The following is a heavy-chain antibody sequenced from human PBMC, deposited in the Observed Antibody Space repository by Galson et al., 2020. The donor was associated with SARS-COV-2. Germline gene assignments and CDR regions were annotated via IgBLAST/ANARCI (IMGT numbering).Heavy chain of an antibody. V-gene: IGHV3-30*18. J-gene: IGHJ4*02. CDR1: EFTFSNFG. CDR3: AKGLGEYCSGGTCPDY. D-gene: IGHD2-15*01. Sequence: GGSLRLSCAASEFTFSNFGMHWVRQPPGKGLEWLEVISFDGSNIYYADSVKGRFTISRDNSKNTLYLQMNSVRAEDTAVYYCAKGLGEYCSGGTCPDYWGQGTPVTVSS. CDR2: ISFDGSNI.